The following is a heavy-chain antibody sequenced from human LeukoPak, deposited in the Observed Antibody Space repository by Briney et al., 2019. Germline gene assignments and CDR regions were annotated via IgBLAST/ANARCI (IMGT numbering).Heavy chain of an antibody. CDR1: GYSLGKNYY. J-gene: IGHJ4*02. D-gene: IGHD3-3*01. CDR2: IVGRAST. V-gene: IGHV4-38-2*01. Sequence: QTTESLSLTCAVSGYSLGKNYYWGWIRQSPGKGLEWIGSIVGRASTSYNPSLMNRVTMSVDTSKNHFSLQLTSVTAADTAVYYCARYDSRGSASTKFDYWGPGIQVSVS. CDR3: ARYDSRGSASTKFDY.